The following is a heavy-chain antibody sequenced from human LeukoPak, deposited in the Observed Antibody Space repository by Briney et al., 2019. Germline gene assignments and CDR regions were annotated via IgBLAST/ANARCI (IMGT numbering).Heavy chain of an antibody. V-gene: IGHV3-53*01. D-gene: IGHD6-19*01. Sequence: GGSLRLSRAASGFTFDDYAMHWVRQAPGKGLEWVSVIYSGGSTYYTDSVKGRFTISRDNSKNTLYLQMNSLRAEDTAVYYCARVWYSSRWYYYMDVWGNGTTVTVSS. CDR1: GFTFDDYA. CDR3: ARVWYSSRWYYYMDV. CDR2: IYSGGST. J-gene: IGHJ6*03.